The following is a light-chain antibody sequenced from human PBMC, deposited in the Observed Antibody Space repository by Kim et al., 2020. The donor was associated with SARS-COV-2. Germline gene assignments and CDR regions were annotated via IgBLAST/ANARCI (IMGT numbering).Light chain of an antibody. CDR3: QYYKTFPWT. CDR1: ESISTW. J-gene: IGKJ1*01. CDR2: KAS. Sequence: DVEMTQSPSILSASVGNRVTITCRASESISTWLAWYQQKPGQAPEPLIYKASSLESGVSSRFSGIGSGTEFTLTINSLQPDDFATYYCQYYKTFPWTFGQGTKVDIK. V-gene: IGKV1-5*03.